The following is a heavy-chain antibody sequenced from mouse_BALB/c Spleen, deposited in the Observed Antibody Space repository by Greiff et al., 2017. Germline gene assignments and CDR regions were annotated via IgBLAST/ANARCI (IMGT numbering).Heavy chain of an antibody. CDR2: IWSGGST. CDR3: ALTGTWAMDY. Sequence: VMLVESGPGLVQPSQSLSITCTVSGFSLTSYGVHWVRQSPGKGLEWLGVIWSGGSTDYNAAFISRLSISKDNSKSQVFFKMNSLQANDTAIYYCALTGTWAMDYWGQGTSVTVSS. CDR1: GFSLTSYG. J-gene: IGHJ4*01. V-gene: IGHV2-2*02. D-gene: IGHD4-1*01.